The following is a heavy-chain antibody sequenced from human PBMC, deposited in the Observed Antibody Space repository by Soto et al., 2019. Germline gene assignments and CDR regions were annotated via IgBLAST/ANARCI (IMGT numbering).Heavy chain of an antibody. D-gene: IGHD1-26*01. V-gene: IGHV3-33*01. J-gene: IGHJ4*02. Sequence: QVQLVESGGGVVQPGKSLRLSCAASGFTFSGYGMHWVRQAPGKGLEWVAVIRYDGSNTYYADSVKGRFTISRDNPKNTLYLQINILRAEDTAVYYCARDGVGATTYFGYFDYWGQGTLVTVTS. CDR1: GFTFSGYG. CDR2: IRYDGSNT. CDR3: ARDGVGATTYFGYFDY.